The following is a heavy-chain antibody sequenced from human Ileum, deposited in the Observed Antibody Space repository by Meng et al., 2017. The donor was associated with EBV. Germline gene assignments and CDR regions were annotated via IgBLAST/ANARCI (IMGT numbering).Heavy chain of an antibody. CDR2: ISAYNGNT. V-gene: IGHV1-18*01. D-gene: IGHD3-10*01. J-gene: IGHJ4*02. CDR3: ARDQGAWFGEAPRFDY. Sequence: VQLLESGGGVVQPGGSQRLSCGACGFTFSGHAMNWVRQAPGQGLEWMGWISAYNGNTNYAQTLQGRLTMTTDTSTSTAYMELSSLRSEDTAVYYCARDQGAWFGEAPRFDYWGQGTLVTVSS. CDR1: GFTFSGHA.